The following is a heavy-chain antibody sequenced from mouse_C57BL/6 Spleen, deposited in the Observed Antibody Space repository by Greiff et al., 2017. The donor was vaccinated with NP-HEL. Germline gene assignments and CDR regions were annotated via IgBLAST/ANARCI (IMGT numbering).Heavy chain of an antibody. D-gene: IGHD1-1*01. V-gene: IGHV7-3*01. J-gene: IGHJ2*01. CDR1: GFTFTDYY. Sequence: EVKLVESGGGLVQPGGSLSLSCAASGFTFTDYYMSWVRQPPGKALEWLGFIRNKAHGYTTEYSASVKGRFTISRDNSQSVLYLQMNALRAEDSATYYCARYTTVEPSLDYWGQGTTLTVSS. CDR2: IRNKAHGYTT. CDR3: ARYTTVEPSLDY.